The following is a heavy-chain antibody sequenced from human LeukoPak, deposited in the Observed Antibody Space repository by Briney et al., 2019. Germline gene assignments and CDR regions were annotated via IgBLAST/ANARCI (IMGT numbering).Heavy chain of an antibody. CDR3: TTMEWAH. D-gene: IGHD3-10*01. CDR1: GFTFSSYW. J-gene: IGHJ4*02. Sequence: GGSLRLSCAASGFTFSSYWMHWVRQVPGKGLVWVSLINSDGSSTTYADAVKGRFTISRDNAKNTVYLQMNGLKVEDTAVYYCTTMEWAHWGQGSLVTVSS. CDR2: INSDGSST. V-gene: IGHV3-74*01.